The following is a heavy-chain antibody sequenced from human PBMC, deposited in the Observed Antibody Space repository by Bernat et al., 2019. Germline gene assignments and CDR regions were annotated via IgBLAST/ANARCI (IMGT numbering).Heavy chain of an antibody. J-gene: IGHJ6*02. Sequence: EVQLVESGGGLVKPGGSLRLSCAASGFTFSNAWVSWVRQAPGKGLEWVGRIKSKTDGGTTDYAAPVKGRFTISRDDSKNTLYLQMNSLKTEDTAVYYCTTPCAGEHIVVVTDYGMDVWGQGTTVTVSS. D-gene: IGHD2-21*02. CDR1: GFTFSNAW. CDR3: TTPCAGEHIVVVTDYGMDV. CDR2: IKSKTDGGTT. V-gene: IGHV3-15*01.